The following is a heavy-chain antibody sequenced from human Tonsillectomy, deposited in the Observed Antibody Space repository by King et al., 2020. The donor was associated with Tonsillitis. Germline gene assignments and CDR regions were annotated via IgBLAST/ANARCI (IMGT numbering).Heavy chain of an antibody. CDR2: ISYDVRNK. V-gene: IGHV3-30*18. J-gene: IGHJ6*02. CDR3: AKAPSAGVHMVRGVIITGYKGMDV. Sequence: VQLVESGGGVVQPGRSLRLSCAASGCTFSTYAMHWVRQAPGKGLEWVAVISYDVRNKYYGDSVKGRVTISRDNSRTTFYLQMNSLRHEDTAVSYCAKAPSAGVHMVRGVIITGYKGMDVWGQGTTVTVSS. D-gene: IGHD3-10*01. CDR1: GCTFSTYA.